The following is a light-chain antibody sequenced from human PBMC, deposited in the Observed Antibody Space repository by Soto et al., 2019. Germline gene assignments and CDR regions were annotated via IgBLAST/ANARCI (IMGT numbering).Light chain of an antibody. CDR2: GVS. V-gene: IGKV3-20*01. CDR3: QQYGSSWT. CDR1: QSISNNY. Sequence: EIVLTQSPGTLSLSPGERATLSCRASQSISNNYLAWYKHKPGQAPRLLIYGVSSRATGIPDRFSGSGSGTDFTLTISRLEPEDFAVYYCQQYGSSWTFGQGTKMEIK. J-gene: IGKJ1*01.